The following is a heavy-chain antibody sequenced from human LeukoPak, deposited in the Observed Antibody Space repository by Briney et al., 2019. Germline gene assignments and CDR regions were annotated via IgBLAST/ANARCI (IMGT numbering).Heavy chain of an antibody. CDR3: ASSGVYMSY. V-gene: IGHV4-38-2*02. CDR1: HYSFSSNYY. D-gene: IGHD3-3*01. CDR2: IYHSGST. Sequence: SETLSLTCTVSHYSFSSNYYWGCIRQPPGKGVEGIGSIYHSGSTYYNPSLKSRVTISVDTSKNKFSLQLTSVTAADTAVYYWASSGVYMSYWGQGTLVTVSS. J-gene: IGHJ4*02.